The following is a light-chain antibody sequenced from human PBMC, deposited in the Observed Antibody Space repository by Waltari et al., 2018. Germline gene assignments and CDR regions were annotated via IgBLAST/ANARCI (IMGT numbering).Light chain of an antibody. V-gene: IGKV3-20*01. Sequence: EIVLTQSPGTLSLSPGERANLSCRASQSVGKYLVWYQQKPGQAPRLLIYDASIRATGIPDRFSGSGSGTDFSLTISRLEPEDSAVYYCQKYVNLPATFGQGTKVEI. CDR3: QKYVNLPAT. CDR2: DAS. J-gene: IGKJ1*01. CDR1: QSVGKY.